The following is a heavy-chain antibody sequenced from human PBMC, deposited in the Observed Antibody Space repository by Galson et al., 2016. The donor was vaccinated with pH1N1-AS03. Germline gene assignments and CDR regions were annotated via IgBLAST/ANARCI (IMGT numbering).Heavy chain of an antibody. V-gene: IGHV1-69*06. CDR3: ARCQFDYDSSGYYSY. Sequence: SVKVSCKASGVSFNNYAINWLRQAPGQGLEWMGGIIPVFGTPNYAQQFHGRVTMLADKSTTAAYMELSSLRSEDTAVYYCARCQFDYDSSGYYSYWGQGTLVTVSS. CDR1: GVSFNNYA. CDR2: IIPVFGTP. D-gene: IGHD3-22*01. J-gene: IGHJ4*02.